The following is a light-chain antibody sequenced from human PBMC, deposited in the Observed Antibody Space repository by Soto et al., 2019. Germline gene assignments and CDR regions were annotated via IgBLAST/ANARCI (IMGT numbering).Light chain of an antibody. CDR3: SSYRTTTVV. CDR2: EVS. J-gene: IGLJ1*01. Sequence: ARTQPASVSGSPGQSITISCTGTSSDVGSYNYVSRYQQHPGKAPKLMIYEVSDRPSEISSRFSGSKSGNTASLTISGLQTEDEADYYCSSYRTTTVVLGSGTKVTVL. CDR1: SSDVGSYNY. V-gene: IGLV2-14*01.